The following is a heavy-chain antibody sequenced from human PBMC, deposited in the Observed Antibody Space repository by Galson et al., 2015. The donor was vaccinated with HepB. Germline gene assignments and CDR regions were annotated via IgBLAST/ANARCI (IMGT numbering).Heavy chain of an antibody. V-gene: IGHV3-21*01. CDR2: ISSSSSYI. CDR1: GFTFSGSA. Sequence: SLRLSCAASGFTFSGSAMHWVRQASGKGLEWVSSISSSSSYIYYADSVKGRFTISRDNAKNSLYLQMNSLRAEDTAVYYCARTRIAATRNEGYWGQGTLVTVSS. J-gene: IGHJ4*02. D-gene: IGHD6-6*01. CDR3: ARTRIAATRNEGY.